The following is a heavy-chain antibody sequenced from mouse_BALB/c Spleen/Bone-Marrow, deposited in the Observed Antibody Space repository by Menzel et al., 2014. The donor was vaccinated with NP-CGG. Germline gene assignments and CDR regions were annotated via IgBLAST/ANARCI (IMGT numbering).Heavy chain of an antibody. D-gene: IGHD2-13*01. Sequence: EVKLVESGGGLVKPGGSLKLSCEASGTTVSSYAMSWVRQTPEKRLEWVASIGSGGRKHYPDSVEGRLTISRDNARNILYLQVSSLRSEDTAMYYCARGGMTPFDFWGQGITLTVSS. CDR3: ARGGMTPFDF. V-gene: IGHV5-6-5*01. CDR2: IGSGGRK. J-gene: IGHJ2*01. CDR1: GTTVSSYA.